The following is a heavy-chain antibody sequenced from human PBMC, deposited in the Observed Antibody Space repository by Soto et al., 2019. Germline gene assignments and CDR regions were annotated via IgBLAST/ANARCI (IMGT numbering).Heavy chain of an antibody. Sequence: GGSLRLSCATSGFTFSRYWIHWVRQAPGEGLVWVSRISGDGVHTDYAESVKGRFTVSRDIAKSTGYLQMNNLRAEDTAIYYCARLGFVGEGDFWGQGILVTVSS. CDR3: ARLGFVGEGDF. J-gene: IGHJ4*02. CDR2: ISGDGVHT. CDR1: GFTFSRYW. D-gene: IGHD3-16*01. V-gene: IGHV3-74*01.